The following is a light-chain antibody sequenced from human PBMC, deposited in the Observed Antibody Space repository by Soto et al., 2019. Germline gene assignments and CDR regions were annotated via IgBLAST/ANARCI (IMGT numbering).Light chain of an antibody. V-gene: IGKV1-5*03. CDR3: QHYSTYSGT. Sequence: DVQMAQSPSTLSASVGDRVTITCRASQSIGDWLAWFQQNPGKAPALLIYRASYLESGVPSRFSGSGSGTEFTLTISSLQPDDFSTYYCQHYSTYSGTFGPGTTVEIK. J-gene: IGKJ3*01. CDR1: QSIGDW. CDR2: RAS.